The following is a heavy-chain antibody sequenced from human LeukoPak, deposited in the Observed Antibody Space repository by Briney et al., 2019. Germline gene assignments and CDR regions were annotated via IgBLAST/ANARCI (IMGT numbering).Heavy chain of an antibody. CDR1: GGSISSSSYY. CDR2: IYYSGST. Sequence: SETLSLTCTVSGGSISSSSYYWGWIRQPPGKGLEWIGSIYYSGSTYYNPSLKSRVTISVDTSKNQFSLKLSSVTAADTAVYYCARQGQQLVQGDYYYYYMDVWGKGTRSPSP. CDR3: ARQGQQLVQGDYYYYYMDV. J-gene: IGHJ6*03. V-gene: IGHV4-39*01. D-gene: IGHD6-13*01.